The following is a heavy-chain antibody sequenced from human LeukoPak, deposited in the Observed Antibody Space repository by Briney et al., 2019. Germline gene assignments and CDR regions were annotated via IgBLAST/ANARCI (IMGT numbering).Heavy chain of an antibody. CDR2: ISDGAGTP. Sequence: GGSLRLSCAASGFAFRGYTMSWVRQAPGKGLECVSGISDGAGTPYYADSVKGRFTISRDNSKNTLHLQINSLRAEDTAIYYCAKTWYTDSEDYWGQGTLVIVSS. CDR1: GFAFRGYT. V-gene: IGHV3-23*01. D-gene: IGHD1-14*01. J-gene: IGHJ4*02. CDR3: AKTWYTDSEDY.